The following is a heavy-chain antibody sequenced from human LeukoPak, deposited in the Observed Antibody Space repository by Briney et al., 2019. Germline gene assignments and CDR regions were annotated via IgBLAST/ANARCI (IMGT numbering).Heavy chain of an antibody. CDR3: ARTPNSSGWYFDY. Sequence: GASVTVSCKVSGYTLTELSMHWVRQAPGKGLEWMGIINPSGGSTSYAQKFQGRVTMTRDMSTSTVYMELSSLRSEDTAVYYCARTPNSSGWYFDYWGQGTLVTVSS. CDR2: INPSGGST. J-gene: IGHJ4*02. CDR1: GYTLTELS. V-gene: IGHV1-46*01. D-gene: IGHD6-19*01.